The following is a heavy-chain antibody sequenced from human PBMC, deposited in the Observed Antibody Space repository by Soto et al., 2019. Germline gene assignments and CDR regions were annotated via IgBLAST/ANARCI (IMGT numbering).Heavy chain of an antibody. D-gene: IGHD2-2*01. CDR1: GFTLSKYA. CDR3: ARDPRPEVPASIRFVNWFDP. CDR2: VWSDGTTK. J-gene: IGHJ5*02. V-gene: IGHV3-33*01. Sequence: QVHLVESGGRVVQPGKSLELSCAASGFTLSKYAMHWVRQAPGKGLAWVAVVWSDGTTKSYADSVKGRFTISRDTSKNTLFLQTNNLRADDTAVYYCARDPRPEVPASIRFVNWFDPWGQGTLVTVAS.